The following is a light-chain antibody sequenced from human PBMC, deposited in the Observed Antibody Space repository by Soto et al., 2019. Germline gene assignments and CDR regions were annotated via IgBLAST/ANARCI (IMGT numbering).Light chain of an antibody. CDR1: SSNIGAGYD. CDR3: QSYDSTLSARYV. V-gene: IGLV1-40*01. CDR2: GNT. J-gene: IGLJ1*01. Sequence: VLTQPPSVSGAPGQRVTISCTGTSSNIGAGYDVHWYQHLPGTAPKLLIYGNTIRPSGVPDRFSGSKSGTSASLAITGLQAEDEGDYYCQSYDSTLSARYVFGTGTKVTVL.